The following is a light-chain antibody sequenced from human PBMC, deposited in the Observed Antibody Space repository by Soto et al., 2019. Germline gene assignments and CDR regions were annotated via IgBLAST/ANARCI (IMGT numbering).Light chain of an antibody. CDR2: DAS. CDR3: QQYSSYSRT. V-gene: IGKV1-5*01. CDR1: QSISSW. J-gene: IGKJ1*01. Sequence: MTQSPSTLSASVGDRVTITCRASQSISSWLAWYQQKPGKAPKVLISDASSLESGVPSRFSGSGSGTEFTLTISSLQPDDFATYFCQQYSSYSRTFGQGTKVEIK.